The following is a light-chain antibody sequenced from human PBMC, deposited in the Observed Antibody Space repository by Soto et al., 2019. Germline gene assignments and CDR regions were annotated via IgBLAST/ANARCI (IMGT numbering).Light chain of an antibody. CDR2: GAS. CDR3: QQYGTSFT. V-gene: IGKV3-20*01. CDR1: QSVSSSY. J-gene: IGKJ3*01. Sequence: EIVLTQSPGTLSLSPGERATLSCRASQSVSSSYLAWYQQKPGQAPRLLIYGASSRATGIPDRFSGSGSGTDFTRTSSRLEPEDFAVYYCQQYGTSFTFGPGTKVDFK.